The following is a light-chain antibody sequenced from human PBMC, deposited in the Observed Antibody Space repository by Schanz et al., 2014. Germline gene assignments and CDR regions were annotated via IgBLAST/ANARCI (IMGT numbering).Light chain of an antibody. CDR1: QSVSSSY. J-gene: IGKJ1*01. CDR3: QQYVNWPPWT. V-gene: IGKV3-20*01. CDR2: GAS. Sequence: EIVLTQSPGTLSLSPGERATLSCRASQSVSSSYLAWYQQKPGQAPRLLIYGASSRATGIPDRFSGSGSGTEFTLTISSLQSEDFAVYFCQQYVNWPPWTFGQGTKVE.